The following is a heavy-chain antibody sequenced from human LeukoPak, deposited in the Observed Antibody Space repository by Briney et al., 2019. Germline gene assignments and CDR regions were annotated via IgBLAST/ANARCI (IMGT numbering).Heavy chain of an antibody. CDR1: GFTFSSYG. CDR2: INTDGSST. V-gene: IGHV3-74*01. CDR3: VKDMAGNYDY. J-gene: IGHJ4*02. Sequence: GGSLRLSCAASGFTFSSYGMHWVRQAPGKGLVWVSRINTDGSSTNYADSVTGRFTISRDNAENTLYLQMNSLRAEDTAIYYCVKDMAGNYDYWGQGTLVTVSS. D-gene: IGHD4-11*01.